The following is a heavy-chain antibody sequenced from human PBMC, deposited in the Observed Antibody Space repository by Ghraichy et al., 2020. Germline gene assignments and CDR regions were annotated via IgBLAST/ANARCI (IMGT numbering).Heavy chain of an antibody. CDR2: IVVGSGNT. Sequence: SVKVSCKASGFTFTSSAMQWVRQARGQRLEWIGWIVVGSGNTNYAQKFQERVTITRDMSTSTAYMELSSLRSEDTAVYYCAAAYSSGFAHAFDIWGQGTMVTVSS. CDR3: AAAYSSGFAHAFDI. J-gene: IGHJ3*02. V-gene: IGHV1-58*02. CDR1: GFTFTSSA. D-gene: IGHD6-25*01.